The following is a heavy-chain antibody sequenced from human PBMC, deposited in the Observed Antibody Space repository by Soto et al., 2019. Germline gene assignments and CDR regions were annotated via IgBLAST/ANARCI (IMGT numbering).Heavy chain of an antibody. CDR1: GGTFSNFG. Sequence: QVQLVQSGAEVKKPGSSVRVPCKASGGTFSNFGFSWVRQAPGQGLEWMGGIIPICASSNYAQKFQGRLPITADEATHAAYMDLISLRSEDTPVYFCAKDVGFQQLLFVFETLGQGTLVTVSS. V-gene: IGHV1-69*01. J-gene: IGHJ5*02. D-gene: IGHD6-13*01. CDR3: AKDVGFQQLLFVFET. CDR2: IIPICASS.